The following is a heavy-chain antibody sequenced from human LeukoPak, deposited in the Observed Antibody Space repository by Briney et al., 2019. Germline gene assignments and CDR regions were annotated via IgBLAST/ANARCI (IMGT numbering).Heavy chain of an antibody. V-gene: IGHV3-7*01. CDR3: ARDDFWRGYYCDS. Sequence: GGSLRLSCAASEFTFSNYWMSWVRQAPGKGLEGVANIKKDGSEKYYADSVKGRFTISRDNAKNSVYLQMSSLRADDSAVYYCARDDFWRGYYCDSWGQGTLVTVSS. J-gene: IGHJ5*01. D-gene: IGHD3-3*01. CDR1: EFTFSNYW. CDR2: IKKDGSEK.